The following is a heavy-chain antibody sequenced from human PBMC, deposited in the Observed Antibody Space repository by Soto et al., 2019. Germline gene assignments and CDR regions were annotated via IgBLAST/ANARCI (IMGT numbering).Heavy chain of an antibody. CDR2: IYYSGST. Sequence: PSETLFLTCTVSGGSISSGGYYWSWIRQHPGKGLEWIGYIYYSGSTYYNPSLKSRVTISVDTSKNQFSLKLSSVTAADTAVYYCARLEGVWGYCSSTSCPPSFDPWGQGTLVTVSS. J-gene: IGHJ5*02. D-gene: IGHD2-2*01. V-gene: IGHV4-31*03. CDR1: GGSISSGGYY. CDR3: ARLEGVWGYCSSTSCPPSFDP.